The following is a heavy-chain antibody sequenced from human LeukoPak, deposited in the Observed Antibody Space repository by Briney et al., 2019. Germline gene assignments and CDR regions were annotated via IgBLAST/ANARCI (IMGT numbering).Heavy chain of an antibody. CDR2: INGGGSAT. Sequence: GGSLRLSCAASGFTLSSYWMHCVRQAPGEGVVWVSHINGGGSATRCGDSVRGRFTVSRDNAKTTLYLQMNSLRAEDTAVYYCARAEGGYYGSGSYPGDFYYGMDVWGQGTTVTVSS. CDR3: ARAEGGYYGSGSYPGDFYYGMDV. CDR1: GFTLSSYW. J-gene: IGHJ6*02. V-gene: IGHV3-74*01. D-gene: IGHD3-10*01.